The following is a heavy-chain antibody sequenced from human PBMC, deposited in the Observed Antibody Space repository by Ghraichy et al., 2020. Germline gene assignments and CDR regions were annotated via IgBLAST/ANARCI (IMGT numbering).Heavy chain of an antibody. CDR1: GFTFSRYW. Sequence: GESLNISCAASGFTFSRYWMLWVRQAPGKGLEWVSRMNKEKDGSGTTYADSVKGRFTISRDDAKNTLYLQMNSLRAEDTAVYYCGRGGSRSLDYWGQGTLVTVSS. J-gene: IGHJ4*02. V-gene: IGHV3-74*03. CDR3: GRGGSRSLDY. D-gene: IGHD1-26*01. CDR2: MNKEKDGSGT.